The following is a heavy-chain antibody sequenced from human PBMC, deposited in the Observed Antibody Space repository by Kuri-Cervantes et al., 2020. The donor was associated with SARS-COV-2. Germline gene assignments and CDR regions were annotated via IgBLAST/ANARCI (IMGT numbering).Heavy chain of an antibody. Sequence: GGSLTLSCAASGFTFSSYGMRWVRQAPGKGLEWVAVISNDGSNNYYAESVKRRITISRDNSENALYVQKNSLRAEDTAVYYCALSGDRGWFDPLDYWGQGTLVTVSS. CDR2: ISNDGSNN. CDR1: GFTFSSYG. CDR3: ALSGDRGWFDPLDY. V-gene: IGHV3-30*03. D-gene: IGHD3-10*01. J-gene: IGHJ4*02.